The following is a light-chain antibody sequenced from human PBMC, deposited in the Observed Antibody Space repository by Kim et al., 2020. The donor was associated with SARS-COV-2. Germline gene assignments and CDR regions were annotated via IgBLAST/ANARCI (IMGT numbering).Light chain of an antibody. CDR2: GAS. CDR1: QSISSN. Sequence: EIVMTQSPATLSVSPGERVTLSCRASQSISSNLGWYQQKPGQAPRLLIYGASTRATGIPARFSGSGSGTEFTLTISSLQSEDFAVYCCQQYNDWPWTFGQVPKVDIK. J-gene: IGKJ1*01. V-gene: IGKV3-15*01. CDR3: QQYNDWPWT.